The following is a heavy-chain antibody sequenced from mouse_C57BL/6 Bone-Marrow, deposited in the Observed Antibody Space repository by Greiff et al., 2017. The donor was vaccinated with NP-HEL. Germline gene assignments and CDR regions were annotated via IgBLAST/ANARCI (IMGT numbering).Heavy chain of an antibody. CDR3: ARDADY. CDR2: SRNKANDYTT. Sequence: EVNLVESGGGLVQSGRSLRLSCATSGFTFSDFYMEWVRQAPGKGLEWIAASRNKANDYTTEYSASVKGRFIVSRDTAQSILYLQMNALRAEDTAIYYCARDADYWGQGTSVTVSS. CDR1: GFTFSDFY. J-gene: IGHJ4*01. V-gene: IGHV7-1*01.